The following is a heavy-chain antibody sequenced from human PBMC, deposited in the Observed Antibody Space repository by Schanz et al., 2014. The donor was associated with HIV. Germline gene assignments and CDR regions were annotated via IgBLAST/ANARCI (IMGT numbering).Heavy chain of an antibody. CDR1: VGSFTDYY. V-gene: IGHV4-34*01. Sequence: QEQLHQWGAGVLKPSETLSLTCAVYVGSFTDYYWTWIRQPPGKGLEWIGEINHSGRTNYSPSLKSRVATLVDPSKKQFSRNLTSVAAADTAVYFCARVRSGSTAGYFDLWGRGTRVTVSS. CDR3: ARVRSGSTAGYFDL. J-gene: IGHJ2*01. D-gene: IGHD1-26*01. CDR2: INHSGRT.